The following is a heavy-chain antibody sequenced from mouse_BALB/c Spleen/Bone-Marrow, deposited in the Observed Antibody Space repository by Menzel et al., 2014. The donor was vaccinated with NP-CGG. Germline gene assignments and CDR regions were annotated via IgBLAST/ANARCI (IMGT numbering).Heavy chain of an antibody. D-gene: IGHD1-1*01. J-gene: IGHJ2*01. CDR2: IRNKANGYTT. Sequence: EVKVIESGGGLVQPGGSLRLSCATPGFTFTDYYMNWVRQPPGKALEWLGFIRNKANGYTTEYSASVKGRFTISRDNSQSILYLQMNTLRAEDSATYYCARDSRSTVSHFDYWGQGTTLTVSS. CDR1: GFTFTDYY. V-gene: IGHV7-3*02. CDR3: ARDSRSTVSHFDY.